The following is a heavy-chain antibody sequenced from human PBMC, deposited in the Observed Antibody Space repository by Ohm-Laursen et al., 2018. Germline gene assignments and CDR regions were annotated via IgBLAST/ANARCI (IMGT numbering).Heavy chain of an antibody. CDR1: GFTFSDYY. V-gene: IGHV3-11*01. D-gene: IGHD1-26*01. CDR2: ISSSGGSTK. J-gene: IGHJ4*02. CDR3: ARISGSYSFDY. Sequence: GSLRLSCAASGFTFSDYYMCWIRQAPGKGLEWLSYISSSGGSTKYYADSVKGRFTISRDNTRSSLYLQMDSLRAEDTAVYYCARISGSYSFDYGGQGTLVTVSS.